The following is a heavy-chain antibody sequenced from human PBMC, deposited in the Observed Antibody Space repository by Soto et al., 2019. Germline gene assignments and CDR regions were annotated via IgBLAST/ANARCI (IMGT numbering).Heavy chain of an antibody. J-gene: IGHJ6*03. D-gene: IGHD2-15*01. Sequence: PSETLSLTCTVSGGSISSGGYYWSWIRQHPGKGLEWIGYIYYSGSTYYNPSLKSRVTISVDTSKNQFSLKLSSVTAADTAAYYCHGAGYCSGGSCYYESRYYYYYMDVWGKGTTVTVSS. CDR3: HGAGYCSGGSCYYESRYYYYYMDV. V-gene: IGHV4-31*03. CDR1: GGSISSGGYY. CDR2: IYYSGST.